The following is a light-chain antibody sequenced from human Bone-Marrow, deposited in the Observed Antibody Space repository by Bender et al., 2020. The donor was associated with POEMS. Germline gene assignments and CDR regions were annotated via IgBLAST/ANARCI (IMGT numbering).Light chain of an antibody. J-gene: IGLJ2*01. CDR2: EVT. Sequence: QSALTQPASVSGSPGQSITISCTGTSSDVGSYNLVSWYQQHPGKAPKLMIYEVTKRPSGVSSRFSGSKSGNTASLTISGLQAEDEADYYCCSYAGSTTVFGGGTKLTVV. V-gene: IGLV2-23*02. CDR3: CSYAGSTTV. CDR1: SSDVGSYNL.